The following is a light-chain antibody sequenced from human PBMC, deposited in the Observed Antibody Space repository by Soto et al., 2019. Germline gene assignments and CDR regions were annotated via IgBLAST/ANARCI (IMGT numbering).Light chain of an antibody. J-gene: IGLJ3*02. CDR1: SSDVGGYNY. CDR2: EVS. V-gene: IGLV2-8*01. CDR3: SSYAGSKNLV. Sequence: QSALTQPPSASGSPGQSVTISCTGTSSDVGGYNYVSWYQQHPGKVPKLIIYEVSKRPSGVPDRFSASKSDNTASLTVSGLQDEDEGDYYCSSYAGSKNLVFGGGTNVTVL.